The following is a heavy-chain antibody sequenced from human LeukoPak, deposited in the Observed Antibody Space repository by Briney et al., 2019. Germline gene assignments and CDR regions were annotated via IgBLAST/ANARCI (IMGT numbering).Heavy chain of an antibody. D-gene: IGHD4-17*01. CDR3: ARDSYGDSGRRDFDY. CDR2: IYYSGST. J-gene: IGHJ4*02. CDR1: GDSISSTNYY. V-gene: IGHV4-39*07. Sequence: SETLSLTCTVSGDSISSTNYYWGWIRQPPGKGLEWIGSIYYSGSTFNNPSLKSRVTISVDTSKNQFSLKVSSVTAADTAVYYCARDSYGDSGRRDFDYWGQGTLVTVSS.